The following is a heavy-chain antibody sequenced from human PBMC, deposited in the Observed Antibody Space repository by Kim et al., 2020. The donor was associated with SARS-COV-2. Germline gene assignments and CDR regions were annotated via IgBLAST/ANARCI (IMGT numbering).Heavy chain of an antibody. CDR1: GFTFSSYA. CDR2: ISYDGSNK. V-gene: IGHV3-30-3*01. D-gene: IGHD6-19*01. Sequence: GGSLRLSCAASGFTFSSYAMHWVRQAPGKGLEWVAVISYDGSNKYYADSVKGRFTISRDNSKNTLYLQMNSLRAEDTAVYYCARDNPSGWPSDYYNYGM. J-gene: IGHJ6*01. CDR3: ARDNPSGWPSDYYNYGM.